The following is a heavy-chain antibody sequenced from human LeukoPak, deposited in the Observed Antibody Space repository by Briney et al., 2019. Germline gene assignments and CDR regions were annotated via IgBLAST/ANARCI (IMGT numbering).Heavy chain of an antibody. CDR3: ARVLSSNTNYYGSSDYYYGMDV. CDR1: GFTVSSNY. Sequence: HTGGSLRLSCAASGFTVSSNYMSWVRQAPGKGLEWVSVIYSGGSTYYADSVKGRFTISRDKSKNTLYLQMNSLRAEDTAVYYCARVLSSNTNYYGSSDYYYGMDVWGQGTTVTVSS. J-gene: IGHJ6*02. D-gene: IGHD3-10*01. V-gene: IGHV3-53*01. CDR2: IYSGGST.